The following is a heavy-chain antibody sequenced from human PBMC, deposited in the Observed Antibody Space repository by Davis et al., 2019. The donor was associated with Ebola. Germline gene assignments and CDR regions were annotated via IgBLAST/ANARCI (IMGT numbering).Heavy chain of an antibody. J-gene: IGHJ4*02. CDR3: ARGFGSSPGTYYFDY. Sequence: SQTLSLTCAIFGDSVSSRAPAWNWIRQSPSRGLAWLGRKFYRYKWHNEYAVSVKSRIIINPDTSKNQFSLPLNSVSPDDTAVYYCARGFGSSPGTYYFDYWGQGSLVTVSS. CDR1: GDSVSSRAPA. V-gene: IGHV6-1*01. CDR2: KFYRYKWHN. D-gene: IGHD1-1*01.